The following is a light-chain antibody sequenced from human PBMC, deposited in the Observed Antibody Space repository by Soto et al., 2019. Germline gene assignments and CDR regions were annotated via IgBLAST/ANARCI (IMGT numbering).Light chain of an antibody. CDR1: STDVGGYNY. V-gene: IGLV2-14*01. CDR2: EVT. Sequence: QSVLAQPSSVSVSPGQSITISCTGTSTDVGGYNYVSWYQHHSGKAPKLLICEVTNRPSGISDRFSGSKSVNTASLTISGLQAEDESDYYCGSYSSTDTPFVFGTGTKVTVL. CDR3: GSYSSTDTPFV. J-gene: IGLJ1*01.